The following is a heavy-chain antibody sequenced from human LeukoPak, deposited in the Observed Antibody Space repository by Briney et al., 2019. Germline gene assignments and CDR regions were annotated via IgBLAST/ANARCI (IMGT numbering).Heavy chain of an antibody. CDR2: VSYSSSTI. Sequence: PGWALTHTCPASVLTHSHYSWYGVRQAPGKGMEGISYVSYSSSTIYYADSVKGRFTISRDNAKNSLYLQMNSLRDEDTAVYYCARDAHIVRGVNPLDYWGQGTLVTVSS. CDR3: ARDAHIVRGVNPLDY. CDR1: VLTHSHYS. D-gene: IGHD3-10*01. V-gene: IGHV3-48*02. J-gene: IGHJ4*02.